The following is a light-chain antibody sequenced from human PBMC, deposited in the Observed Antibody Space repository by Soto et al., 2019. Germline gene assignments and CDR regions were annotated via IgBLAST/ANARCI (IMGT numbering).Light chain of an antibody. V-gene: IGKV1-39*01. CDR2: AAS. CDR1: HNIISY. Sequence: DIQMTQSPSSLSASVGDRVTITCRASHNIISYLHWYQHKPGKAPKLLIYAASSLQSGVPSRFSGSGSGTDFTLTISSLQSEDFATYYCQQSYSNPRTFGGGTKVDIK. J-gene: IGKJ4*02. CDR3: QQSYSNPRT.